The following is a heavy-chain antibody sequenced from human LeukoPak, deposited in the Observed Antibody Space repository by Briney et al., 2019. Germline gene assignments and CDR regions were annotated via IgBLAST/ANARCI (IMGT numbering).Heavy chain of an antibody. D-gene: IGHD2-2*02. J-gene: IGHJ6*03. CDR2: ISAYNGNT. CDR1: GYTFTSYG. V-gene: IGHV1-18*01. Sequence: ASVKVSCKASGYTFTSYGISWVRQAPGQGLEWMGWISAYNGNTNYAQKLQGRVTMTTDTSTSTAYMELRSLRSDDTAVYYCARETQDIVVVPAAIHGDYYYYYMDVWGKETTVTVSS. CDR3: ARETQDIVVVPAAIHGDYYYYYMDV.